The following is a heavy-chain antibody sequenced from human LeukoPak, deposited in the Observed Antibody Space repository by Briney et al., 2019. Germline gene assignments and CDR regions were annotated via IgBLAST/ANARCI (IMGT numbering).Heavy chain of an antibody. D-gene: IGHD3-22*01. J-gene: IGHJ4*02. CDR3: AKDEGSSGCKN. V-gene: IGHV3-23*01. CDR2: ISGSGGST. Sequence: PGGSLRLSCAASGFTFSSYAMSWVRQAPGKXXXWVSAISGSGGSTXXADSVKGRFTISRDNSKNTLYLQMNSLRAEDTAVYYCAKDEGSSGCKNWGQGTLVTVSS. CDR1: GFTFSSYA.